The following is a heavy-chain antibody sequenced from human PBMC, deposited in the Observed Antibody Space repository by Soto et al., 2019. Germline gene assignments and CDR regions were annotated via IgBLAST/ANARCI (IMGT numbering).Heavy chain of an antibody. J-gene: IGHJ4*02. D-gene: IGHD3-22*01. CDR3: AASSTYYYDSSGYQ. CDR1: GFTFRSYS. CDR2: ISGSGGST. Sequence: HGGSLGIACAASGFTFRSYSMPWDRQAPGKGLEWVSAISGSGGSTYYADSVKGRFTISRDNSKNTLYLQMNSLRAEDTAVYYCAASSTYYYDSSGYQWGQGILVTVSS. V-gene: IGHV3-23*01.